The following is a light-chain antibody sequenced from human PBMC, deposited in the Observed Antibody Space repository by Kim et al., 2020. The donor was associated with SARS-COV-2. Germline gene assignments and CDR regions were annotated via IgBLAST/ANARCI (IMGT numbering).Light chain of an antibody. CDR2: VGPGGIVG. Sequence: CTLSSGYSNYQGDWYQQRPGKGPRFVMRVGPGGIVGSKGDGIPDRFSVLGSGLNRYLTIKNVQEEDGSDFHCGADHGSGSNFVWVFGGGTQLTVL. CDR1: SGYSNYQ. V-gene: IGLV9-49*01. CDR3: GADHGSGSNFVWV. J-gene: IGLJ3*02.